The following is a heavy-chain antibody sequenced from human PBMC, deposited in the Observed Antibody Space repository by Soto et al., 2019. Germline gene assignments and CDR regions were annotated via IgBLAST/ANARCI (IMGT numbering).Heavy chain of an antibody. V-gene: IGHV1-2*02. Sequence: ASVKVSCKASGYTFTGYYMHWVRQAPGQGLEWMGWINPNSGGTNYAQKFQGRVTMTRDTSISTAYMELSRLRSDDTAVYYCASDRSVVAATLFVPTATLFVPYWGQGTLVTVSS. CDR3: ASDRSVVAATLFVPTATLFVPY. CDR2: INPNSGGT. J-gene: IGHJ4*02. D-gene: IGHD2-15*01. CDR1: GYTFTGYY.